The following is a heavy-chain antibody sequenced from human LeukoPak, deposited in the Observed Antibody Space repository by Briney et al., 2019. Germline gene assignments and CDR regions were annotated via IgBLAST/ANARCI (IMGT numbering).Heavy chain of an antibody. CDR2: ISAYNGNT. D-gene: IGHD4-17*01. CDR1: GYTFTSYG. J-gene: IGHJ4*02. CDR3: ARVTLHDYGDPGWFDAAYYFGY. Sequence: ASVKVSCKASGYTFTSYGISWVRQAPGQGLEWMGWISAYNGNTNYAQKLQGRVTMTTDTSTSTAYMELRSLRSDDTAVYYCARVTLHDYGDPGWFDAAYYFGYWGQGTLVTVSS. V-gene: IGHV1-18*01.